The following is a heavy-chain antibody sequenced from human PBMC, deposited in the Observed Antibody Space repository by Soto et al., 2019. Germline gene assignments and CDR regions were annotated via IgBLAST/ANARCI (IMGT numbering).Heavy chain of an antibody. CDR3: ARGWGELSYLEYYYYGMDV. V-gene: IGHV1-69*01. D-gene: IGHD3-16*02. J-gene: IGHJ6*02. Sequence: QVQLVQSGAEVKKPGSSVKVSCKASGGTFSSYAISWVRQAPGQGLEWMGGIIPIFGTANYAQKFQGRVTITADESTSTAYMELSSLRSEDTAVYYCARGWGELSYLEYYYYGMDVWGQGTTVTVSS. CDR2: IIPIFGTA. CDR1: GGTFSSYA.